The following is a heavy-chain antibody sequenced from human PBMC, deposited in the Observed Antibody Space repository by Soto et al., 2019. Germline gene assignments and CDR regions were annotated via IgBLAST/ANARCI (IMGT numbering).Heavy chain of an antibody. CDR2: INHSGST. CDR3: ARGGAVTIFGVVTHQIDY. Sequence: QGQLQQWGAGLLKPSETLSLTCAVYGGSFSGYYWSWIRQPPGKGLEWIGEINHSGSTKYNPSLKSRVTISVDTSKNQFSLKLSSVTAADTAVYYCARGGAVTIFGVVTHQIDYWGQGTLVTVSS. CDR1: GGSFSGYY. D-gene: IGHD3-3*01. V-gene: IGHV4-34*01. J-gene: IGHJ4*02.